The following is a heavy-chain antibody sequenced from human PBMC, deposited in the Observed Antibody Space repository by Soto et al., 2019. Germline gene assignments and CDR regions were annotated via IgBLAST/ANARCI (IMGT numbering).Heavy chain of an antibody. V-gene: IGHV3-23*01. CDR3: AKDRVSRDYYYVMDV. CDR2: ISGSGGST. J-gene: IGHJ6*02. Sequence: PGGSMRLSCAASGFTFSSYAMSWVRQAPGKGLEWVSAISGSGGSTYYADSVKGRFTISRDNSKNTLYLQMSYLRAEDTAVYYCAKDRVSRDYYYVMDVWGQGTTVTVSS. CDR1: GFTFSSYA.